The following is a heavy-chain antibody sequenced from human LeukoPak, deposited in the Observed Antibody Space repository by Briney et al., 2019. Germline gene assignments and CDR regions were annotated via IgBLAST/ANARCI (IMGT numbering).Heavy chain of an antibody. D-gene: IGHD1-26*01. CDR3: TRAPTYSGIYYGY. CDR1: GFTFGDYV. J-gene: IGHJ4*02. Sequence: GGFLRLSCTASGFTFGDYVMSWVRQAPGKGLEWVGLIRSKAYGGTTKIAASVKGRFTISREDSRSIAYLQMNILKTEDTAVYYGTRAPTYSGIYYGYWGQGTLVTVSS. CDR2: IRSKAYGGTT. V-gene: IGHV3-49*04.